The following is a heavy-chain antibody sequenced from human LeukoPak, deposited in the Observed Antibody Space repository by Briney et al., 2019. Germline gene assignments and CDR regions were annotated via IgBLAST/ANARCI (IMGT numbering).Heavy chain of an antibody. CDR2: IIPIFGTA. Sequence: SVKVSCKASGGTFSSYAISWARQAPGQGLEWMGRIIPIFGTANYAQKFQGRVTITTDESTSTAYMELSSLRSEDTAVYYCASRYYYDSSEDIWGQGTMVTVSS. V-gene: IGHV1-69*05. D-gene: IGHD3-22*01. CDR1: GGTFSSYA. CDR3: ASRYYYDSSEDI. J-gene: IGHJ3*02.